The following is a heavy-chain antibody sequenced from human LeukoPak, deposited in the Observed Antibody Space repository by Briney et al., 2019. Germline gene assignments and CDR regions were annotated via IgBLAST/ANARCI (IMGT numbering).Heavy chain of an antibody. Sequence: SETLSLTCTVYGESLGDYEWSWISQPPGGSLEWLGQVNPSAFATYNPSLKRPVTISRDTSKNQISLTVTSVIAADTGVYYCARGPIDSDHDFDSWGQGSLVTVSS. D-gene: IGHD1-14*01. V-gene: IGHV4-34*01. CDR3: ARGPIDSDHDFDS. J-gene: IGHJ4*02. CDR2: VNPSAFA. CDR1: GESLGDYE.